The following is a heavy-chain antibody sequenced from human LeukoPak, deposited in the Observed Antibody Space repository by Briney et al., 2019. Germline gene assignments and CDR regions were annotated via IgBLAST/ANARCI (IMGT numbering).Heavy chain of an antibody. CDR2: IYYTGAT. CDR1: GGSISSYY. V-gene: IGHV4-59*08. CDR3: AKYGGSGWVIDN. J-gene: IGHJ4*02. Sequence: SETLSLTCTVSGGSISSYYWSWIRQPPGKGLEWIGYIYYTGATSYNPSLKSRVTISVDTSKNQFSLKVTSVTTADTAVYYCAKYGGSGWVIDNWGQGTLVTVSS. D-gene: IGHD6-19*01.